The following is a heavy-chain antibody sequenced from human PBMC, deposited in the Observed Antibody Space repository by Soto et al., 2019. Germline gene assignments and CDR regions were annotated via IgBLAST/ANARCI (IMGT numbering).Heavy chain of an antibody. V-gene: IGHV3-21*01. CDR3: AREGALKPFSS. CDR2: ISGSSIDI. CDR1: GFTFSNYN. Sequence: GGSLRLSCVASGFTFSNYNRNWVRPAPWKGLEWVAHISGSSIDIHYADSVRGRFTISRDTDKNSVYLQMDSLRVEDTAFYYCAREGALKPFSSWGQGALVTVSS. J-gene: IGHJ5*02.